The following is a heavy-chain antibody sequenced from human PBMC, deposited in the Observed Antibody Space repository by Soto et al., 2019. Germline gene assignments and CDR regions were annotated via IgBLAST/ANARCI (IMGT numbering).Heavy chain of an antibody. CDR3: ARDLDKRPLFDY. CDR2: IYYSGST. Sequence: SETLSLTCTVSGGSISSGGYYWSWIRQHPGKGLEWIGYIYYSGSTYYNPSLKSRVTISVDTSKNQFSLKLSSVTAADTAVYYCARDLDKRPLFDYWGQGTLVTVSS. J-gene: IGHJ4*02. D-gene: IGHD2-2*03. CDR1: GGSISSGGYY. V-gene: IGHV4-31*03.